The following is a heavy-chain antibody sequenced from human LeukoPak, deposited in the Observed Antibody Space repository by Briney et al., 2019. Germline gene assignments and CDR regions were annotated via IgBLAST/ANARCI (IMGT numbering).Heavy chain of an antibody. Sequence: GGSLRLSCAASGFTFSSYAMSWVRQPQGQGLEWVSAISGSGGSTYYADSVKGRFTISRDNSKNTLYLQMNSLRAEDTAVYYCAKDSGYSYGQTFDYWGQGTLVTVSS. CDR1: GFTFSSYA. CDR2: ISGSGGST. V-gene: IGHV3-23*01. D-gene: IGHD5-18*01. J-gene: IGHJ4*02. CDR3: AKDSGYSYGQTFDY.